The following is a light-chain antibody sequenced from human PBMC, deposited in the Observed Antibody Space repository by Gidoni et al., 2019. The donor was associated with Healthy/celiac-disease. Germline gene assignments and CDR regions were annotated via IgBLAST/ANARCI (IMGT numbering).Light chain of an antibody. CDR2: DAS. V-gene: IGKV1D-13*01. CDR1: QGISSA. CDR3: QQFNNYRWT. Sequence: AIQLTQSPFSLSASVGDRVTITYQASQGISSALAWYQQKTGKAPKLLIYDASSLESGVPSMFSGIGSGTDFTLTISSLQPEDFATYYCQQFNNYRWTFGQGTKVEIK. J-gene: IGKJ1*01.